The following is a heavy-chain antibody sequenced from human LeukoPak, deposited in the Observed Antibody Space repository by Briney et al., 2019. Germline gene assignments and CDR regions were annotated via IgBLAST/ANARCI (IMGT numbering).Heavy chain of an antibody. Sequence: ASVKVSCKASGYTFTGYYMHWVRQAPGQGLEWMGWINPNSGGTNYAQKVQGRVTMTRYTSISTAYMELSRLRSDDTAVYYCAKAGLTPVTAWFDYWGQGTLVTVSS. D-gene: IGHD4-17*01. CDR1: GYTFTGYY. CDR3: AKAGLTPVTAWFDY. J-gene: IGHJ4*02. CDR2: INPNSGGT. V-gene: IGHV1-2*02.